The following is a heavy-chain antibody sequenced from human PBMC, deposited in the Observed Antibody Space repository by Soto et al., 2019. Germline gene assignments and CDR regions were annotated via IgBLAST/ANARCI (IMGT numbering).Heavy chain of an antibody. D-gene: IGHD1-1*01. CDR3: ARERTGTTSMDV. CDR1: GYTFTSYD. J-gene: IGHJ6*02. V-gene: IGHV1-8*01. Sequence: QVQLVQSGAEVKKPGASVKVSCKASGYTFTSYDINWVRQATGQGLEWMGWMNTNSGNTGYAQKFQGRVPMTRNTSISTAYMELSSLRSDDTAVYYCARERTGTTSMDVWGQGTTVTVSS. CDR2: MNTNSGNT.